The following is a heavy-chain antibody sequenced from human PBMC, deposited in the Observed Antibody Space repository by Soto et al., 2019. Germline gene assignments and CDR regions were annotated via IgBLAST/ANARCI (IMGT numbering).Heavy chain of an antibody. V-gene: IGHV4-59*08. D-gene: IGHD4-17*01. J-gene: IGHJ4*02. CDR2: VYYSGGT. CDR1: GGSISSYY. Sequence: SETLSLMCTVSGGSISSYYWSWVRQPPGKGLEWIGYVYYSGGTNYNPSLKSRVTISVDTSKNQFSLKRSSVTAADTAVYSCARLPTDYGDYRHPYYFDSWGQGTLVTVSS. CDR3: ARLPTDYGDYRHPYYFDS.